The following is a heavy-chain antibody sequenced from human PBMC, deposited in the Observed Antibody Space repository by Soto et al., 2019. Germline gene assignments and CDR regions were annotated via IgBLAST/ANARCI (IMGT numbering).Heavy chain of an antibody. V-gene: IGHV1-2*02. Sequence: GASVKVSCKASGGTFSAYYIYWVRQAPGQGLEWIGWINPNSGGTNNAQKFQGRVTMTRDTSTSTVYMELSALISDDTAVYFCARSLLDEYSSSWRSAYYGMDVWGQGTTVTVSS. J-gene: IGHJ6*02. CDR1: GGTFSAYY. D-gene: IGHD2-2*01. CDR2: INPNSGGT. CDR3: ARSLLDEYSSSWRSAYYGMDV.